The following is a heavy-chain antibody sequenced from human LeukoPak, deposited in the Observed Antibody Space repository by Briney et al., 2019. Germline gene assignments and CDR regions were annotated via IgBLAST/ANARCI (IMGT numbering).Heavy chain of an antibody. CDR1: GYTFTRYA. V-gene: IGHV7-4-1*02. CDR3: AVRGPVTVAGTRFDAFDL. D-gene: IGHD6-19*01. Sequence: ASVKVSCKASGYTFTRYAMNWVRQAPGQGLEWMGWINTNTGNPTYAQGFTGRFVFSLDTSVSTVYLQISSLKAEDTAVYYCAVRGPVTVAGTRFDAFDLWGQGTMVTVSS. CDR2: INTNTGNP. J-gene: IGHJ3*01.